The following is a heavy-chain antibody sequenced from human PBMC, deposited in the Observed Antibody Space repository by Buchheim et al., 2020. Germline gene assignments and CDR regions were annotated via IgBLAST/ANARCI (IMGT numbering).Heavy chain of an antibody. D-gene: IGHD5-24*01. CDR2: MYYSGTT. CDR3: ARRDGFNQVFDF. CDR1: GDSIRSGGYY. J-gene: IGHJ4*02. V-gene: IGHV4-31*03. Sequence: QVLLQESGPGLVKPSQTLSLTCSVSGDSIRSGGYYWSWIRQHPGKGLEWIGYMYYSGTTSYNPSLRSRVTISFDKAKNQLSLKLNSVTAADTAVYYCARRDGFNQVFDFWGRGTL.